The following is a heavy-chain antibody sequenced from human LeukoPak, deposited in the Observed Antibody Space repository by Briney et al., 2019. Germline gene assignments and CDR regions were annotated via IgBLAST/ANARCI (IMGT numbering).Heavy chain of an antibody. V-gene: IGHV1-18*01. CDR2: ISAYNGNT. Sequence: ASVKVSCKASGYTFTSYGISWVRQAPGQGLEWMGWISAYNGNTSYAQKLQGRVTMTTDTSTSTAYMELRSLRSDDTAVYYCARDRSSYCSSTSCYVGIDYWGQGTLVTVSS. D-gene: IGHD2-2*01. J-gene: IGHJ4*02. CDR1: GYTFTSYG. CDR3: ARDRSSYCSSTSCYVGIDY.